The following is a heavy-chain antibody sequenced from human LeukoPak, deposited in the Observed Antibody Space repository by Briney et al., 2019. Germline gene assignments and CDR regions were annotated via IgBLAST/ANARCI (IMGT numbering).Heavy chain of an antibody. V-gene: IGHV1-2*02. J-gene: IGHJ4*02. D-gene: IGHD3-22*01. CDR1: GYTLTELS. CDR3: ATHYYYDSSGYYPYRY. CDR2: INPNSGDT. Sequence: GASVKVSCKVSGYTLTELSMHWVRQAPGQGLEWMGWINPNSGDTNYAQKFQGRVTVTRDTSISTAYMELSRLRSDDTAVYYCATHYYYDSSGYYPYRYWGQGTLVTVSS.